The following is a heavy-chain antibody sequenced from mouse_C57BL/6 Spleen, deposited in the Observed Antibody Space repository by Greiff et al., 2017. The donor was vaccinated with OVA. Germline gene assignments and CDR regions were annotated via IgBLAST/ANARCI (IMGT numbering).Heavy chain of an antibody. V-gene: IGHV1-80*01. CDR1: GYAFSSYW. CDR3: AREDSNYRFDS. J-gene: IGHJ2*01. Sequence: QVQLQQSGAELVKPGASVKISCKASGYAFSSYWMNWVKQRPGKGLEWIGQIYPGDGDTNYNGKFKGKATLTADKSSSTAYMQLSSLTSEDSAVYFCAREDSNYRFDSCGQGATLTVSS. CDR2: IYPGDGDT. D-gene: IGHD2-5*01.